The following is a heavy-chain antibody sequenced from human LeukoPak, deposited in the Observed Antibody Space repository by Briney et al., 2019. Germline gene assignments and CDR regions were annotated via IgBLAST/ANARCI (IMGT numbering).Heavy chain of an antibody. CDR1: GYTFTSYY. V-gene: IGHV1-46*03. J-gene: IGHJ3*02. D-gene: IGHD3-3*01. Sequence: GASVKVSCKASGYTFTSYYMHWVRQAPGQGLEWMGIINPSGGSTSYAQKFQGRVTMTRDTSTSKVYMELSSLRSEDTAVYYCASFRPKSYDFWSGYSNDAFDIWGQGTMVTVSS. CDR2: INPSGGST. CDR3: ASFRPKSYDFWSGYSNDAFDI.